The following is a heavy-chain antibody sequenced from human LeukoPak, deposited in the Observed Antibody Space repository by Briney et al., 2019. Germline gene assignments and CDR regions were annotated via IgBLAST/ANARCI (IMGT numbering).Heavy chain of an antibody. D-gene: IGHD2-21*01. Sequence: PGGSLRLSCAASGFTFDNHAMTWVRKAPRKGLEWVSLITGTGFDTYTANSVKGRFITSRDNSKNSLYLRLNSLRPEDTAMYYCAKMAIAKGATQGRGFLQFDLWGQGTLVTVSS. CDR2: ITGTGFDT. CDR3: AKMAIAKGATQGRGFLQFDL. V-gene: IGHV3-23*01. J-gene: IGHJ5*02. CDR1: GFTFDNHA.